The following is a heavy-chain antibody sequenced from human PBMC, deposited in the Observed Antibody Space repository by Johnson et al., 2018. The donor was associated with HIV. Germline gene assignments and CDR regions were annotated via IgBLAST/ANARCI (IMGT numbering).Heavy chain of an antibody. D-gene: IGHD2-8*02. J-gene: IGHJ3*02. CDR1: GFTFSSYA. Sequence: QVLLVESGGGVVQPGRSLRLSCAASGFTFSSYAMHWVRQAPGKGLEWVAVISYDGSNKYYADSVKGRFTISRYNSKNTLYLQMNSLRAEDTAVYYCARGGTAYWDSVSAFDIWGQGTMVTVSS. CDR3: ARGGTAYWDSVSAFDI. CDR2: ISYDGSNK. V-gene: IGHV3-30*04.